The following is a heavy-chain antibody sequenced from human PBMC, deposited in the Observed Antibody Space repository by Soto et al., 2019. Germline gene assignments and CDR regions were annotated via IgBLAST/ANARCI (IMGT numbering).Heavy chain of an antibody. CDR3: ARGNMDV. Sequence: QVQLVESGGGVVQPGRSLRLSCAASAFTLSKFAMHWVRQAPGKGLEWVAVTSKDGINTYYADSVKGRFTISRDNSKSTIYLQMNSLRTEYTALYYCARGNMDVWGQGTTVTVSS. V-gene: IGHV3-30-3*01. CDR1: AFTLSKFA. J-gene: IGHJ6*02. D-gene: IGHD1-1*01. CDR2: TSKDGINT.